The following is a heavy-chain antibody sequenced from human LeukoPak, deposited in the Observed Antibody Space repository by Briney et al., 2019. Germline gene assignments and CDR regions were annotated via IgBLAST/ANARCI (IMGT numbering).Heavy chain of an antibody. CDR3: ARSTIVVVSYGDAFDI. D-gene: IGHD3-22*01. Sequence: GGSLRLSCAASGFMFSNHVMSWVRQAPGKGLEWVSSISSSSSYIYYADSVKGRFTISRDNAKNSLYLQMNSLRAEDTAVYYCARSTIVVVSYGDAFDIWGQGTMVTVSS. V-gene: IGHV3-21*01. CDR2: ISSSSSYI. CDR1: GFMFSNHV. J-gene: IGHJ3*02.